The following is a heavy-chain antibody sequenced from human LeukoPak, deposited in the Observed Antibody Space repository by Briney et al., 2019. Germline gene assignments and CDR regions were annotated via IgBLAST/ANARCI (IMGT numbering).Heavy chain of an antibody. CDR1: GFTFSSYA. CDR3: ASGTGYSSSWPLDY. Sequence: GGSLRLSCSASGFTFSSYAMHWVRQAPGKGLEDVSAISSNGGRTYYADSVKGRFTISRDNSKNTLYLQMSSLRAEDTAAYYCASGTGYSSSWPLDYWGQGTLVTVSS. D-gene: IGHD6-13*01. V-gene: IGHV3-64D*06. J-gene: IGHJ4*02. CDR2: ISSNGGRT.